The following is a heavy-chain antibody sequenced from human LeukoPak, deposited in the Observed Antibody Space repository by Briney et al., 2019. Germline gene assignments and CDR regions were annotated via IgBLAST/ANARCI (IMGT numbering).Heavy chain of an antibody. J-gene: IGHJ4*02. CDR3: ASAVIDYGVYYFDY. CDR1: GYTFTGYY. CDR2: INPNSGGT. Sequence: ASVKVSCKASGYTFTGYYMHWVRQAPGQGLEWMGWINPNSGGTNYAQKFQGRVTMTRDTSISTAYMELSRLRSDDTAVYYCASAVIDYGVYYFDYWGQGTLVTVSS. V-gene: IGHV1-2*02. D-gene: IGHD4-17*01.